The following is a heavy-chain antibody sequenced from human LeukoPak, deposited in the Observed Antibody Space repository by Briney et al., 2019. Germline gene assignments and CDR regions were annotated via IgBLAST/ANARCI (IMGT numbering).Heavy chain of an antibody. CDR3: AKALAGWLVRLDY. J-gene: IGHJ4*02. CDR2: ISSSSSTI. D-gene: IGHD6-19*01. CDR1: GFTFSSYS. Sequence: GGSLRLSCAASGFTFSSYSMNWVRQAPGKGLEWVSYISSSSSTIYYADSVKGRFTISRDNSKNTLYLQMNSLRAEDTAVYYCAKALAGWLVRLDYWGQGTLVTVSS. V-gene: IGHV3-48*01.